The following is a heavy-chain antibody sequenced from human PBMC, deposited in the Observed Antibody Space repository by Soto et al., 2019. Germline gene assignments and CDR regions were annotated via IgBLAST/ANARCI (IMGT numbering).Heavy chain of an antibody. D-gene: IGHD3-22*01. CDR1: GGTFSSYA. J-gene: IGHJ6*02. CDR3: ARDKNYYDSSGHYYYYGMDV. CDR2: IIPIFGTA. Sequence: ASVKVSCKASGGTFSSYAISWARQAPGQGLEWMGGIIPIFGTANYAQKFQGRVTITADESTSTAYMELSSLRSEDTAVYYCARDKNYYDSSGHYYYYGMDVWGQGTTVTVSS. V-gene: IGHV1-69*13.